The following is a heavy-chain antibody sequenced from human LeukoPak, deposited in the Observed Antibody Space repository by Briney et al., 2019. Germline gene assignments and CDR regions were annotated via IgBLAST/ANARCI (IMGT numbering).Heavy chain of an antibody. CDR2: ISYDGSNR. CDR3: AKDYDILTGYSIGYYFDY. V-gene: IGHV3-30*18. CDR1: GFDFSRYG. J-gene: IGHJ4*02. Sequence: PGGSLRLSCAASGFDFSRYGMHWVRQAPGKGLEGVAVISYDGSNRYYGDSVKGRFTVYRDNSKNTLYLQMNSLRAEDSAVYYCAKDYDILTGYSIGYYFDYWGQGTLVTVSS. D-gene: IGHD3-9*01.